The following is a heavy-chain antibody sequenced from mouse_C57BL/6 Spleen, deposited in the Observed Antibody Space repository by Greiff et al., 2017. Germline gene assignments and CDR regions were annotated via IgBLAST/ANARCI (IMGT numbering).Heavy chain of an antibody. J-gene: IGHJ4*01. CDR2: INPNNGGT. CDR1: GYTFTDYY. Sequence: EVQLQQSGPELVKPGASVKISCKASGYTFTDYYMNWVKQSHGKSLEWIGDINPNNGGTSYNQKFKGKATLTVDKSSSTAYMELRSLTSEDSAVYYCARGKVVDGIMDYWGQGTSVTVSS. D-gene: IGHD2-1*01. CDR3: ARGKVVDGIMDY. V-gene: IGHV1-26*01.